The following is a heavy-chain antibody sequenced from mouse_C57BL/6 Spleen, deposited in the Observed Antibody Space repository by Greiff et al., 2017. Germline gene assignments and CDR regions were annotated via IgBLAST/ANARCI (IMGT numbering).Heavy chain of an antibody. CDR3: ARRGGDYYYGSSAMDY. CDR1: GYTFTDYY. D-gene: IGHD1-1*01. V-gene: IGHV1-84*01. Sequence: LVESGPELVKPGASVKISCKASGYTFTDYYINWVKQRPGQGLEWIGWIYPGSGNTKYNEKFKGKATLTVDTSSSTAYMQLSSLTSEDSAVYFCARRGGDYYYGSSAMDYWGQGTSVTVSS. J-gene: IGHJ4*01. CDR2: IYPGSGNT.